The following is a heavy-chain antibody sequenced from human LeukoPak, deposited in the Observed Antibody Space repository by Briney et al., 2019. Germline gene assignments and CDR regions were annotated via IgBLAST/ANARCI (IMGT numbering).Heavy chain of an antibody. CDR1: GFTFSNHA. D-gene: IGHD1-7*01. V-gene: IGHV3-23*01. Sequence: GRSLRLSCAASGFTFSNHAMSCVRQAPGKGLEWVSVISVSGGSTYYADSVKGRFTISRDNSKNTLYLHMNSLRAEDTAVYYCVRVGELRDFLDAFDIWGQGTMVTVSS. CDR3: VRVGELRDFLDAFDI. J-gene: IGHJ3*02. CDR2: ISVSGGST.